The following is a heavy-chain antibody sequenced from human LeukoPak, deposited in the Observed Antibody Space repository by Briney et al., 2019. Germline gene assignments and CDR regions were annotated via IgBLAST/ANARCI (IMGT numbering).Heavy chain of an antibody. V-gene: IGHV3-7*01. J-gene: IGHJ4*02. Sequence: PGRSLRLSCAASGFPFNVPTMSWLRQAPGKGLDWVASMKEDGTEIHYVDSVKGRFTISRNNRKNSVYPQRNNLRAEDTAMYYCAKGGATRGRFENWGQGTLVTVSS. CDR3: AKGGATRGRFEN. CDR1: GFPFNVPT. CDR2: MKEDGTEI. D-gene: IGHD1-26*01.